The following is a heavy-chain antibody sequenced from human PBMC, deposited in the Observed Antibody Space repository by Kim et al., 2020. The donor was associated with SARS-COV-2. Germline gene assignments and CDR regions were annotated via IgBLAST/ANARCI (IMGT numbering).Heavy chain of an antibody. CDR2: ISGDGSST. J-gene: IGHJ4*02. CDR1: GFTFSSYA. V-gene: IGHV3-23*01. Sequence: GGSLRLSCAASGFTFSSYAMHWVRQAPGKGLEWVSRISGDGSSTYYADSVKGRFTISRDNSKNTLYLQMNSLRVEDTALYYCVRLYSDSSGDYYFDNWGQGTPVTVSS. CDR3: VRLYSDSSGDYYFDN. D-gene: IGHD3-22*01.